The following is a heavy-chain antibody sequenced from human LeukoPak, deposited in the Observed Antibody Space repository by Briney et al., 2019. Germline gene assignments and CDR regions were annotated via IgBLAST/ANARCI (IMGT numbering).Heavy chain of an antibody. D-gene: IGHD4-23*01. Sequence: SETLSLTCTVSGGSISSSSYYWGWIRQPPGKGLEWIGSIYYSGSTYYNPSRKSRVTISVDTSKNQFSLKLSSVTAADTAVYYCATLTGGDDAFDIWGQGTMVTVSS. CDR3: ATLTGGDDAFDI. V-gene: IGHV4-39*07. J-gene: IGHJ3*02. CDR2: IYYSGST. CDR1: GGSISSSSYY.